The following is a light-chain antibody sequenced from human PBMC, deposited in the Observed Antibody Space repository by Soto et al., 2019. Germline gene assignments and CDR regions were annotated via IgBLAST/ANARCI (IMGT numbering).Light chain of an antibody. J-gene: IGLJ2*01. V-gene: IGLV2-8*01. CDR2: EVS. CDR3: SSYAGSNHLV. CDR1: SSDVGGYNY. Sequence: QSALTQPPSASGSPGQSVTISCTGNSSDVGGYNYVYWYQQHPGKAPKLMIYEVSKRPSGVPDRFSGSKSGNTASLTVSGLQAEDEADYYCSSYAGSNHLVFGGGTKLTVL.